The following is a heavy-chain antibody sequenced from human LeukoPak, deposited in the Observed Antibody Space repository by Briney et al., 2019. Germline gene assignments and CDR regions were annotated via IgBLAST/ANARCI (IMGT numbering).Heavy chain of an antibody. J-gene: IGHJ4*02. D-gene: IGHD1-7*01. CDR1: GFIFSDHS. V-gene: IGHV3-33*08. Sequence: PGGSLRLSCAASGFIFSDHSVNWVRQAPGKGLEWVAVIWYDGSNKYYADSVKGRFTISRGNSKNTLYLQMNSLRAEDTAVYYCARGRITGTSDYWGQGTLVTVSS. CDR3: ARGRITGTSDY. CDR2: IWYDGSNK.